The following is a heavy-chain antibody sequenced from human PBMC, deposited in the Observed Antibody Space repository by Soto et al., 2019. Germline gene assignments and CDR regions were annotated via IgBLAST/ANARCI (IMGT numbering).Heavy chain of an antibody. V-gene: IGHV5-10-1*01. CDR3: ARHHNYDSSHDAFDI. CDR2: IDPSDSYT. D-gene: IGHD3-22*01. CDR1: GYSFTSYG. J-gene: IGHJ3*02. Sequence: AALKISGKGSGYSFTSYGISWVRQMPGKGLEWMGSIDPSDSYTNYSPSFQGHVTISADKSISTAYLQWSSLKASATAMYYCARHHNYDSSHDAFDIWGQGTMVT.